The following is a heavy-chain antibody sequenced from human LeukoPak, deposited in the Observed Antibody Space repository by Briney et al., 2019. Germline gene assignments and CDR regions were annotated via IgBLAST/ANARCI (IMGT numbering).Heavy chain of an antibody. CDR2: IKEDGSEK. Sequence: GGSLRLSCAASGFTFSSHWMSWVRQAPGKGLEWVANIKEDGSEKYYVDSVKGRFTISRDNAKNSLYLQMNSLRAEDTAVYYCARLYGMDVWGQGTTVTVSS. V-gene: IGHV3-7*02. CDR1: GFTFSSHW. J-gene: IGHJ6*02. CDR3: ARLYGMDV.